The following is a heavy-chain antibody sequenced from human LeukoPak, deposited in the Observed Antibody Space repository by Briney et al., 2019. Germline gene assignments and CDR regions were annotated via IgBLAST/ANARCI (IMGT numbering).Heavy chain of an antibody. V-gene: IGHV3-48*04. CDR1: GVTFSSYS. J-gene: IGHJ4*02. CDR2: ISSSSSTI. CDR3: ANLGPISGADDY. D-gene: IGHD4-17*01. Sequence: GGSLRLSCAASGVTFSSYSMNWVRQPPGKGLEWVSYISSSSSTIYYADFVKGRFTISRDNAKNTLHLQMNSLSGEDPAEYYCANLGPISGADDYWGQGTLVTVSS.